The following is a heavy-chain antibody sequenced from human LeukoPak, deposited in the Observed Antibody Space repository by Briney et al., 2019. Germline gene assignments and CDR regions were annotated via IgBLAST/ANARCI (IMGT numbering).Heavy chain of an antibody. Sequence: ASVKVSFKVSGYTLTELSLHWVRQPPGKGLEWMGGFDPEDGETIYAQKFQGRVTMTEDTSTDTAYMELSSLRSEDTAVYYCATSPIVATIISFDYWGQGTLVTVSS. V-gene: IGHV1-24*01. CDR1: GYTLTELS. J-gene: IGHJ4*02. CDR2: FDPEDGET. D-gene: IGHD5-12*01. CDR3: ATSPIVATIISFDY.